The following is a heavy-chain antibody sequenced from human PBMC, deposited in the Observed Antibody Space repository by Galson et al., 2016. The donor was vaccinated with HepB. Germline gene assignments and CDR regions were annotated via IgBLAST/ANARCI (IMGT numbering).Heavy chain of an antibody. D-gene: IGHD2-21*02. J-gene: IGHJ4*02. Sequence: SLRLSCAASGLSFGDYAMNWFRQAPGKGLEWIGFIRSKTYGGTTEYAASVKGRFTISRDDSKSIAYVQMDGLKTEDTAVCYFTRGGGFRCSRSACYFAYHSYFDYWGQGTLVSVSS. CDR1: GLSFGDYA. CDR2: IRSKTYGGTT. V-gene: IGHV3-49*03. CDR3: TRGGGFRCSRSACYFAYHSYFDY.